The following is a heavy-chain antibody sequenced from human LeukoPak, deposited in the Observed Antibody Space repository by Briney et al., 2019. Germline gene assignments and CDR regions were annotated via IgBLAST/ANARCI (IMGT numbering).Heavy chain of an antibody. CDR3: ARDGINGNYYFDY. J-gene: IGHJ4*02. CDR2: IRYDGSKK. Sequence: PGGSLTLSCAASGFTFTNYAMHWVRQAPGKGLEWVAVIRYDGSKKYYADSVKGRFTISRDNSKNFVSLQMNSLSAEDAAVYYCARDGINGNYYFDYWGQGTLVSVSS. D-gene: IGHD4-23*01. V-gene: IGHV3-30*04. CDR1: GFTFTNYA.